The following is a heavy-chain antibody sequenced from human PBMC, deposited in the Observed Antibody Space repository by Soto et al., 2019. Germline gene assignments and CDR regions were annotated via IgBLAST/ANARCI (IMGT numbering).Heavy chain of an antibody. CDR3: AKDTSSSPYYMDV. CDR2: ITGSPGTT. CDR1: EFTFSNFA. D-gene: IGHD2-2*01. V-gene: IGHV3-23*01. J-gene: IGHJ6*03. Sequence: EVQVLESGGGSVQPGGSLRLSCAASEFTFSNFAMSWVRHAPGKGLEWVSEITGSPGTTYYADSVGGRFIISRDNSQNTPDLQLNSLRPEDTAVYYRAKDTSSSPYYMDVWGKGTTVTFSS.